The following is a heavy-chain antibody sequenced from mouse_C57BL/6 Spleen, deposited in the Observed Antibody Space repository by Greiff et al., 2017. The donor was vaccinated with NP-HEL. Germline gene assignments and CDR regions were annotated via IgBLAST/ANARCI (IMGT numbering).Heavy chain of an antibody. V-gene: IGHV1-64*01. CDR2: IHPNSGST. CDR3: ARNYDPTGSAMDD. J-gene: IGHJ4*01. CDR1: GYTFTSYW. D-gene: IGHD4-1*02. Sequence: QVQLKQPGAELVKPGASVKLSCKASGYTFTSYWMHWVKQRPGQGLEWIGMIHPNSGSTNYNEKFKSKATLTVDKSSSTAYMPLSSLTSEDAAVYSCARNYDPTGSAMDDWGQGTSVTASS.